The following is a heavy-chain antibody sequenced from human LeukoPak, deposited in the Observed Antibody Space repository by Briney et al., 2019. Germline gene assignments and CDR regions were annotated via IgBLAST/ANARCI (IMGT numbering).Heavy chain of an antibody. V-gene: IGHV4-39*01. CDR1: GGSIYSTTFY. J-gene: IGHJ6*03. CDR2: MYYDGST. CDR3: ARVGYSYSINDWSRTGLGAYPTKYYYYMDV. Sequence: SQTLSLTCTVSGGSIYSTTFYWGWIRQPPVKGLEWIGSMYYDGSTYYNPPLKSRVSISVDTSNNQSSLKLTSVTAADTAVYYCARVGYSYSINDWSRTGLGAYPTKYYYYMDVWGKGTTVMVSS. D-gene: IGHD5-18*01.